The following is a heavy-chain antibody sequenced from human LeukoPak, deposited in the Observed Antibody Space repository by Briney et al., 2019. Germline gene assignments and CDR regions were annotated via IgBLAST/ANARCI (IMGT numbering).Heavy chain of an antibody. J-gene: IGHJ4*02. CDR1: GFTFSSYA. Sequence: GGSLRLSCAASGFTFSSYAMSWVRQAPGKGLEWVSAISGSGGSTYYADSVKGRFTISRDNSKNTLYLQMNSLRAEDTAVYYCAKDLAYHYDSSGFDYWGQGTLVTVSS. D-gene: IGHD3-22*01. CDR2: ISGSGGST. V-gene: IGHV3-23*01. CDR3: AKDLAYHYDSSGFDY.